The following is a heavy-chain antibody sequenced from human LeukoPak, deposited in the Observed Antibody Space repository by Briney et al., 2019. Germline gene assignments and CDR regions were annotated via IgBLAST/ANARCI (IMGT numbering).Heavy chain of an antibody. CDR3: ARRIVVVTAIQNLDAFDI. Sequence: SETLSLTCTVSGYSISSGHYWGWIRQPPGKGLEWIGSMYHSGSTYYNPPLKSRVTISEDTSKNQFSLKLRSVTAADTAVYYCARRIVVVTAIQNLDAFDIWGQGTMVTVSS. J-gene: IGHJ3*02. D-gene: IGHD2-21*02. CDR1: GYSISSGHY. V-gene: IGHV4-38-2*02. CDR2: MYHSGST.